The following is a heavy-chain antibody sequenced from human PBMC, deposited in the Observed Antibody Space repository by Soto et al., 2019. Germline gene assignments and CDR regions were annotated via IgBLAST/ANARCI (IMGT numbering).Heavy chain of an antibody. CDR2: INGNGGST. J-gene: IGHJ4*02. CDR1: GITLSSYA. D-gene: IGHD3-22*01. CDR3: AKDFYYYDSSGYLDY. V-gene: IGHV3-23*01. Sequence: SLRLSCVASGITLSSYAMSWVRQAPGKGLEWVSAINGNGGSTYYADSVKGRFTISRDNSKNTLYLQMNSLRAEDTAVYYCAKDFYYYDSSGYLDYWGQGTLVTV.